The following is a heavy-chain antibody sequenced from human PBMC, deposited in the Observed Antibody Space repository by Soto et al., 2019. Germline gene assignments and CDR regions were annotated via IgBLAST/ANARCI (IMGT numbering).Heavy chain of an antibody. CDR2: INHSGST. D-gene: IGHD3-3*01. CDR1: GGSFSGYY. CDR3: VRFYSFDFWSGSGYYYYYGMDV. J-gene: IGHJ6*02. Sequence: SETLSLTCAVYGGSFSGYYWSWIRQPPGKGLEWIGEINHSGSTNYNPSLKSRVTISVDTSKNQFSLKLSSVTAADTAVYYCVRFYSFDFWSGSGYYYYYGMDVWGQGTTVTVSS. V-gene: IGHV4-34*01.